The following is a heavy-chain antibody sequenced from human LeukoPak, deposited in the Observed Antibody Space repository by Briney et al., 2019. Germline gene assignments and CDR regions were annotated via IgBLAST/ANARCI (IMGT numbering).Heavy chain of an antibody. V-gene: IGHV4-39*01. J-gene: IGHJ4*02. CDR3: GATGSEYYDSSGDTYYFDY. D-gene: IGHD3-22*01. Sequence: SETLSLTCTVPGGSISSSSYYWGWIRQPPGKGLEWIGSIYYSGSTYYNPSLKSRVTISVDTSKNQFSLKLSSVTAADTAVYYCGATGSEYYDSSGDTYYFDYWGQGTLVTVSS. CDR2: IYYSGST. CDR1: GGSISSSSYY.